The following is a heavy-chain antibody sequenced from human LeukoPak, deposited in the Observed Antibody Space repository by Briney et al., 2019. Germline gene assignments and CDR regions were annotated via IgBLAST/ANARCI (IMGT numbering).Heavy chain of an antibody. V-gene: IGHV4-34*01. CDR3: ARAGGVRWGWFDP. D-gene: IGHD3-10*01. J-gene: IGHJ5*02. Sequence: PSETLSLTCAVYGGSFSGYYWSWIRQPPGKGLERIGEINHGGSTNYNPSLKSRVTISVDTSKNQFSLKLSSVTAADTAVYYCARAGGVRWGWFDPWGQGTLVTVSS. CDR2: INHGGST. CDR1: GGSFSGYY.